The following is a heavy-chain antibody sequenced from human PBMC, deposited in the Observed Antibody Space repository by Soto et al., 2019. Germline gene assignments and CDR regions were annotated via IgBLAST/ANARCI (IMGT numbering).Heavy chain of an antibody. CDR1: GYPYTGPP. Sequence: ASVKVSCKASGYPYTGPPIYWVRQAPGQGLEWMGGINPSSGGTEFAEKFQGRVTVTRDTSIRTVFLELNSLTSDNTGVSFCARDFRTHSHGVEDWGQGTAVTVFS. D-gene: IGHD4-4*01. CDR2: INPSSGGT. J-gene: IGHJ6*02. V-gene: IGHV1-2*02. CDR3: ARDFRTHSHGVED.